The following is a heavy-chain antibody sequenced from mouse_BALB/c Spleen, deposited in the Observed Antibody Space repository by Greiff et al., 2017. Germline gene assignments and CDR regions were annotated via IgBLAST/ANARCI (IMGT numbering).Heavy chain of an antibody. CDR2: INSNGGST. CDR1: GFTFSSYG. V-gene: IGHV5-6-3*01. J-gene: IGHJ4*01. D-gene: IGHD1-3*01. CDR3: ARDKSSLYAMDY. Sequence: EVKLVESGGGLVQPGGSLKLSCAASGFTFSSYGMSWVRQTPDKRLELVATINSNGGSTYYPDSVKGRFTISRDNAKNTLYLQMSSLKSEDTAMYYCARDKSSLYAMDYWGQGTSVTVSS.